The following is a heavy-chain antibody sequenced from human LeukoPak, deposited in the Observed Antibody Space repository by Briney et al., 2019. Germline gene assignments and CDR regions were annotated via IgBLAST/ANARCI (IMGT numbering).Heavy chain of an antibody. J-gene: IGHJ3*02. CDR2: IKEDGSEK. Sequence: PGGSLRLSCAASGFTFSDYYMSWVRQAPGKGLEWVANIKEDGSEKYYVDSVKGRFTISRDNAKNSLYLQMNSLRAEDAAVYYCARESPYYYDSPDAFDIWGQGTMVTVPS. D-gene: IGHD3-22*01. CDR3: ARESPYYYDSPDAFDI. CDR1: GFTFSDYY. V-gene: IGHV3-7*03.